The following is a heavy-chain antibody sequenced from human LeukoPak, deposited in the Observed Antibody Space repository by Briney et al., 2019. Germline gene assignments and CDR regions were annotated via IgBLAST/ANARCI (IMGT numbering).Heavy chain of an antibody. CDR1: GDSISTSS. CDR2: IYSSGST. Sequence: SETLSLTCSVSGDSISTSSWSWLRQPPGQGLELIGDIYSSGSTNHNPSLKSRVNFSVDTSKNQFSLKLNSVPAADTALYYCARLGRVAAAGAYDYHSMDVWGQGITVTVSS. D-gene: IGHD5-12*01. J-gene: IGHJ6*02. CDR3: ARLGRVAAAGAYDYHSMDV. V-gene: IGHV4-4*09.